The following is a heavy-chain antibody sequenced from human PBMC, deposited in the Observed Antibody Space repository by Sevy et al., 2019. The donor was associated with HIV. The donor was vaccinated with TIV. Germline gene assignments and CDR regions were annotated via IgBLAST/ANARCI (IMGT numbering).Heavy chain of an antibody. V-gene: IGHV1-69*06. CDR3: ARGGNYYDSSVSSYYYYMDV. J-gene: IGHJ6*03. Sequence: ASVKVSCKASGGTFSSYAISWVRQAPGQGLEWMGGIIPIFGTANYAQKFQGRVTITVDKSTSTAYMELSSLRSEDTAVYYCARGGNYYDSSVSSYYYYMDVWGKGTTVTVSS. CDR2: IIPIFGTA. CDR1: GGTFSSYA. D-gene: IGHD3-22*01.